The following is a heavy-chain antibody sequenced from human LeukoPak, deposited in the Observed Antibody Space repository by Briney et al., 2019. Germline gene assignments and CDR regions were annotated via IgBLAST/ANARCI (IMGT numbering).Heavy chain of an antibody. Sequence: SETLSLTCAVYGGSFSGYYWSWIRQPPGKGLEWIGYIYYSGSTNYNPSLKSRVTISVDTSKNQFSLKLSSVTAADTAVYYCARGRQQLTAWGQGTLVTVSS. D-gene: IGHD6-13*01. CDR1: GGSFSGYY. CDR3: ARGRQQLTA. J-gene: IGHJ4*02. CDR2: IYYSGST. V-gene: IGHV4-59*01.